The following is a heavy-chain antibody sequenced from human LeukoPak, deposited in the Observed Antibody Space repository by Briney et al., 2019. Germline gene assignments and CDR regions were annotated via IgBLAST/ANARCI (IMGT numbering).Heavy chain of an antibody. CDR1: GFTFGDYA. D-gene: IGHD2-15*01. V-gene: IGHV3-49*03. Sequence: GGSLRLSCTASGFTFGDYAMSWFRQAPGKGLEWVGFIRSKAYGGTTEYAASVKGRFTISRDDSKSIAYLQMNSLKTEDTAVYYSTRFPGYCSGGSCFEFDYWGQGTLVTVSS. CDR2: IRSKAYGGTT. CDR3: TRFPGYCSGGSCFEFDY. J-gene: IGHJ4*02.